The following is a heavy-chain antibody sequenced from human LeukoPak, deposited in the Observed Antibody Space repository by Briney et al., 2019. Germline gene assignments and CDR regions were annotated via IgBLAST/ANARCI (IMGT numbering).Heavy chain of an antibody. Sequence: ASVTVSYKPSVYTFTSYYMLWVGQAPGQGLEWMGIINPSGGSTSYAQKFQGRVTITSDTSTSTVYMELSSLRFEDTAVYYCARAATVTTAWVDYYYGMDVWGQGTTVTVSS. CDR1: VYTFTSYY. D-gene: IGHD4-11*01. CDR3: ARAATVTTAWVDYYYGMDV. J-gene: IGHJ6*02. V-gene: IGHV1-46*01. CDR2: INPSGGST.